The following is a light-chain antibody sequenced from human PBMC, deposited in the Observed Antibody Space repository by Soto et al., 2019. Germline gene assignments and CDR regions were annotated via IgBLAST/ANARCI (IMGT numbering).Light chain of an antibody. CDR1: QSVGTSY. J-gene: IGKJ4*01. CDR3: QQYTRSSLT. V-gene: IGKV3-20*01. Sequence: EIVLTQSPGTLSLSPGERATLSCRASQSVGTSYLAWYQQKPGQAPRLLIYGTSSRATGIPDRFSGTGSGTAFILTISRLEPEDFAVYYCQQYTRSSLTFGGGTKVEIK. CDR2: GTS.